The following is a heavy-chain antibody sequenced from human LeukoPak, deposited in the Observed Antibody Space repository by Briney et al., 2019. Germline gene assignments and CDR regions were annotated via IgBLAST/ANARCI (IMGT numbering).Heavy chain of an antibody. V-gene: IGHV3-74*01. CDR2: INSDGSRI. CDR1: GFTLSDYW. J-gene: IGHJ4*02. Sequence: GGSLRLSCAASGFTLSDYWMHWVRQAPGKGLVWVSRINSDGSRIIYADSVKGRFTISRDNAKNTVYLQMNSLRADDTAVYFCARAPQIGYSGFDKNYWGQGTLVTVSS. D-gene: IGHD5-12*01. CDR3: ARAPQIGYSGFDKNY.